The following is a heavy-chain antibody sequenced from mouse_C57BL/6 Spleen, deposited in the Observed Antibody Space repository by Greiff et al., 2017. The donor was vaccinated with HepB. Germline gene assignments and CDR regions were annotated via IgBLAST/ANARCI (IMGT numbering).Heavy chain of an antibody. CDR2: IDPSDSYT. CDR1: GYTFTSYW. V-gene: IGHV1-69*01. D-gene: IGHD1-1*01. CDR3: ARASGSRGAMDY. Sequence: VQLQQPGAELVMPGASVKLSCKASGYTFTSYWMHWVKQRPGQGLEWIGEIDPSDSYTNYNQKFKGKSTLTVDKSSSTAYMQLSSLTSEDSAVYYCARASGSRGAMDYWGQGTSVTVSS. J-gene: IGHJ4*01.